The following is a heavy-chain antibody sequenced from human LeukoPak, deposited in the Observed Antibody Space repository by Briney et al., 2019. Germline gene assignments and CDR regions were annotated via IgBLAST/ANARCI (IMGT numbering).Heavy chain of an antibody. D-gene: IGHD3-10*01. CDR1: GYTFTSYG. Sequence: ASVKVSCKASGYTFTSYGISWVRQAPGQGLEWMGWISAYNGNTNYAQKLQGRVTMTTDTSTSTAYMELRSLRSDDTAVYYCARGLRYYGSGIYWWYFDYWGQGTLVTVSS. V-gene: IGHV1-18*01. CDR2: ISAYNGNT. J-gene: IGHJ4*02. CDR3: ARGLRYYGSGIYWWYFDY.